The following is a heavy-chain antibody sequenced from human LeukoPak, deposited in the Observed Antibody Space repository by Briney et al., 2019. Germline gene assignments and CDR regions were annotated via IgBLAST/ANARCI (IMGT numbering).Heavy chain of an antibody. CDR1: GGSIKSSNW. CDR3: ARLTPSDSSSWYWYFGL. CDR2: IYHTGSS. Sequence: SGTLSLTCAVSGGSIKSSNWWNWVRQPPGKGLEWIGEIYHTGSSNYHPSLMSRVTISVDTSKNQFSLKLNTVTAADTAVYYCARLTPSDSSSWYWYFGLWGRGTLVTVSS. D-gene: IGHD6-13*01. V-gene: IGHV4-4*02. J-gene: IGHJ2*01.